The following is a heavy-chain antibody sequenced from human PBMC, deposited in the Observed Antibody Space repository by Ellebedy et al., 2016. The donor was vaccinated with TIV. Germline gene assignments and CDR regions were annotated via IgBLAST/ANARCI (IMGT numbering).Heavy chain of an antibody. CDR3: ARERGDGYTWS. D-gene: IGHD5-24*01. Sequence: SVKVSXKASGYTFTNYVISWVRQAPGQGLEWMGGIIPIFGTANYAQKFQGRVTITADESTSTAYMELSSLRSEDTAVYYCARERGDGYTWSWGQGTLVTVSS. V-gene: IGHV1-69*13. CDR2: IIPIFGTA. CDR1: GYTFTNYV. J-gene: IGHJ4*02.